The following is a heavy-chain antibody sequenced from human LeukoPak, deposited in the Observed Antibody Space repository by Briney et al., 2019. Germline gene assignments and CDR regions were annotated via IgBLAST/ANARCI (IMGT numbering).Heavy chain of an antibody. CDR2: IYYSGNT. J-gene: IGHJ4*02. CDR3: ARLPMVRGVTEYYFDY. Sequence: PSETLSLTCAVSGGSISSSNWWSWVRQPPGKGLEWIGYIYYSGNTNYNPSLKSRVTISVDTSKNQFSLDLYFVTAADTAVYYCARLPMVRGVTEYYFDYWGQGSLVTVSS. V-gene: IGHV4-4*02. CDR1: GGSISSSNW. D-gene: IGHD3-10*01.